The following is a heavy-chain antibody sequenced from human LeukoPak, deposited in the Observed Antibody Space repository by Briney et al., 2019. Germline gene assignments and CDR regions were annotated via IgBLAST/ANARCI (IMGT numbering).Heavy chain of an antibody. D-gene: IGHD3-22*01. CDR3: AREGYYDTSASGAFDI. CDR2: IHYSGNT. V-gene: IGHV4-59*12. CDR1: GGSMNSFY. Sequence: SETLSLTCTVSGGSMNSFYWSWIRQPPGKRLEWIGYIHYSGNTHYNPSLKSRVTISVDTSKNQFSLKLSSVTAADTAVYYCAREGYYDTSASGAFDIWGQGTMVTVSS. J-gene: IGHJ3*02.